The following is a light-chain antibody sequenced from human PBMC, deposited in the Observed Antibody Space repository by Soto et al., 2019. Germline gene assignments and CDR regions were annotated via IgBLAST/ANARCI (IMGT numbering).Light chain of an antibody. J-gene: IGLJ3*02. CDR1: SSDVVNYNR. CDR2: EVT. Sequence: QSALTQPPSVSGSPGQSVTISCTGTSSDVVNYNRVSWYQQPPGTAPKLMIYEVTNRPSGVPNRFSASKSGNTASLTISGLQAEDEADYYCTSYTKNRTWEFGGGTQLTVL. CDR3: TSYTKNRTWE. V-gene: IGLV2-18*02.